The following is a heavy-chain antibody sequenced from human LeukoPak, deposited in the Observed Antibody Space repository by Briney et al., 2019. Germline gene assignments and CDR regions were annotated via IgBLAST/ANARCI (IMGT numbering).Heavy chain of an antibody. CDR1: GFTFSGYA. CDR3: ARDGIATNDY. V-gene: IGHV3-64*01. CDR2: ISGDGGTI. J-gene: IGHJ4*02. D-gene: IGHD5-24*01. Sequence: GGSLRLSCAASGFTFSGYALQWVRQAPEKRPEYVSGISGDGGTIYYASSVKGRFIISRDNSKNTLYLQMGSLRAEDMAVYYCARDGIATNDYWGQGTLVTVSS.